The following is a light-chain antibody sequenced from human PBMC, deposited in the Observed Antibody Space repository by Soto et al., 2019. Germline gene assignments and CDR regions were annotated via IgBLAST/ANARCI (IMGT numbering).Light chain of an antibody. CDR2: RND. CDR1: DSNIGSNY. Sequence: QSVLTQAPSASGTPGQRVSISCSGGDSNIGSNYVYWYQQLPGTAPKLLIYRNDERPSGVPDLFSGSKSGTSASLAISGLRSDDEADYYCATWDDSLSVGLFGGGTKVTGL. J-gene: IGLJ3*02. V-gene: IGLV1-47*01. CDR3: ATWDDSLSVGL.